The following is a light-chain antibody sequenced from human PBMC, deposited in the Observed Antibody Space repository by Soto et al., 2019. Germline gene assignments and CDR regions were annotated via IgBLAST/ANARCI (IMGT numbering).Light chain of an antibody. J-gene: IGKJ1*01. Sequence: EIVLTQSPGTLSLSPGERATLSCRASQSFSSTYLAWYQQKPGQAPRLLIYGASSRATGIPDRFSGSGSGTDFTLTISSLEPEDFAVYYCQQYNNWPRTFGQGTRWIS. CDR3: QQYNNWPRT. CDR2: GAS. V-gene: IGKV3-20*01. CDR1: QSFSSTY.